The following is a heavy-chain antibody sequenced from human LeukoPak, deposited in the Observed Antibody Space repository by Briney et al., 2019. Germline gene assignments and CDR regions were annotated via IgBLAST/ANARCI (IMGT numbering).Heavy chain of an antibody. Sequence: SETLSLTCTVSGGSISSGSYYWSWIRQPAGKGLEWIGRIYSSGTTNYIPSLKSRVTISVDTSKNQFSLELSSVTAADTAVYYCARGYSGSYYWPSYFDYWGQGTLVTVSS. J-gene: IGHJ4*02. V-gene: IGHV4-61*02. D-gene: IGHD1-26*01. CDR1: GGSISSGSYY. CDR2: IYSSGTT. CDR3: ARGYSGSYYWPSYFDY.